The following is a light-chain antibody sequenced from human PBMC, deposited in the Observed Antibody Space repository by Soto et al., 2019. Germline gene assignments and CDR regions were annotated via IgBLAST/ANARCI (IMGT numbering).Light chain of an antibody. CDR3: QKYNNWPFS. Sequence: DIVLTQSPGTLSLSPGERATLSCWASQSVSSYLAWYQQKPGQAPRLLIYDASNRATGIPARFSGTGSETDLTLTISGLQSEDSAVYFCQKYNNWPFSFGQGTRREIK. CDR2: DAS. J-gene: IGKJ5*01. CDR1: QSVSSY. V-gene: IGKV3-11*01.